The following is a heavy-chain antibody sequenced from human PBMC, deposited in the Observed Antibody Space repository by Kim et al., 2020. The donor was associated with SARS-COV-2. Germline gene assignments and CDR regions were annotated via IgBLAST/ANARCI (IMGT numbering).Heavy chain of an antibody. J-gene: IGHJ6*02. CDR3: AKDKVAGIPYFYYGMDV. Sequence: VTGRFTMSRDNAKNSLTLQMNSLRAEDTALYYCAKDKVAGIPYFYYGMDVWGQGTTVTVSS. V-gene: IGHV3-9*01. D-gene: IGHD6-19*01.